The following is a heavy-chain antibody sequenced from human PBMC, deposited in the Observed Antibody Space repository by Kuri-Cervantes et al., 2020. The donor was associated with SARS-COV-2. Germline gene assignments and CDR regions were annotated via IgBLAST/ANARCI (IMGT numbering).Heavy chain of an antibody. CDR3: AKYGLGYNWNAGGWFDP. D-gene: IGHD1-20*01. CDR1: GFTFSSYA. V-gene: IGHV3-23*01. CDR2: ISGSGGST. Sequence: GESLKISCAASGFTFSSYAMSWVRQAPGKGLEWVSAISGSGGSTYYADSVKGRFTISRDNSKNTLYLQMNSLRAEDTAVYYCAKYGLGYNWNAGGWFDPWGQGTLVTVSS. J-gene: IGHJ5*02.